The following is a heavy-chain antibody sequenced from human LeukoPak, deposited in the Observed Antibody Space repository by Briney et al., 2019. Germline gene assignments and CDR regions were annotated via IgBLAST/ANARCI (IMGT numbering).Heavy chain of an antibody. D-gene: IGHD6-6*01. CDR2: ISGSSDNT. J-gene: IGHJ4*02. CDR3: AKDRGIAARSVFDY. V-gene: IGHV3-23*01. Sequence: PGGSLRLSCAASGFTFSSYAMTWVRQAPGKGLEWVSIISGSSDNTYYSDSVKGRFTISRDNSKNTLYLQMNSLRAEDTAVYYCAKDRGIAARSVFDYWGQGTLVTVSS. CDR1: GFTFSSYA.